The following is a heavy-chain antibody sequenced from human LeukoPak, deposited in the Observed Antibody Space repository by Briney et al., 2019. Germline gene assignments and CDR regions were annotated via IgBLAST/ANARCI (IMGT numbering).Heavy chain of an antibody. Sequence: GASVKVSCKASGYTFTSYDINWVRQATGQGLEWMGRIIPILGIANYAQKFQGRVTITADKSTSTAYTELSSLRSEDTAVYYCARSGELGNYFDYWGQGTLVTVSS. J-gene: IGHJ4*02. CDR3: ARSGELGNYFDY. CDR2: IIPILGIA. D-gene: IGHD7-27*01. V-gene: IGHV1-69*04. CDR1: GYTFTSYD.